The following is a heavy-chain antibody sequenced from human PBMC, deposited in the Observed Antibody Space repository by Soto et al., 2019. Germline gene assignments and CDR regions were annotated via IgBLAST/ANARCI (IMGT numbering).Heavy chain of an antibody. D-gene: IGHD3-10*01. CDR1: GGSISSGGYS. V-gene: IGHV4-30-2*01. CDR3: ARGWFGEFYFDY. Sequence: TLSLTCAVSGGSISSGGYSWSWIRQPPGKGLEWIGYIYHSGSTYYNPSLKSRVTISVDRSKNQFSLKLSSVTAADTAVYYCARGWFGEFYFDYWGQGTLVTVSS. J-gene: IGHJ4*02. CDR2: IYHSGST.